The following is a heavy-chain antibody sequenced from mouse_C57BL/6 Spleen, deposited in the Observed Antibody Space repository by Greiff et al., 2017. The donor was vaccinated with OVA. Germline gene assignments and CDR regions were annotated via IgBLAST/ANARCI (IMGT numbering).Heavy chain of an antibody. J-gene: IGHJ2*01. CDR3: ARWYYFDY. Sequence: DVMLVESGGGLVKPGGSLKLSCAASGFTFSDYGMHWVRQAPEKGLEWVAYISSGSSTIYYADTVKGRFTITRDNAKNTLFLQMTSLRSEDTAMYYCARWYYFDYWGQGTTLTVSS. V-gene: IGHV5-17*01. CDR2: ISSGSSTI. CDR1: GFTFSDYG.